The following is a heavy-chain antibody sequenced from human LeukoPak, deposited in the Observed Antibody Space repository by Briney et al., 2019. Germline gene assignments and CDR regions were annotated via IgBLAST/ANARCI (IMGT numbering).Heavy chain of an antibody. V-gene: IGHV3-66*01. CDR1: GFTVSSNY. J-gene: IGHJ4*02. Sequence: GGSLRLSCAASGFTVSSNYMSWVRQAPGKGLEWVSVIYSGGSTYYADSVKGRFTISRDNSKNTLYLQMNSLRAEDTAVYYCATDPYSGSFPFDYWGQGTLVTVSS. CDR3: ATDPYSGSFPFDY. CDR2: IYSGGST. D-gene: IGHD1-26*01.